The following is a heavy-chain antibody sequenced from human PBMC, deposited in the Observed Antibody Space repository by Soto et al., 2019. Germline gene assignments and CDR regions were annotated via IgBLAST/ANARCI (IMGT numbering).Heavy chain of an antibody. D-gene: IGHD1-1*01. CDR3: AKSYSRSRTNFDY. J-gene: IGHJ4*02. CDR1: GFTFRNSA. CDR2: ISGTGGST. V-gene: IGHV3-23*01. Sequence: GGSLRLSCAASGFTFRNSAMSWVRQAPGKGLEWVSGISGTGGSTYYADSVKGRFTISRDNSRNTLYLQINSLRAEDTAVYYCAKSYSRSRTNFDYWGQGTLVTVSS.